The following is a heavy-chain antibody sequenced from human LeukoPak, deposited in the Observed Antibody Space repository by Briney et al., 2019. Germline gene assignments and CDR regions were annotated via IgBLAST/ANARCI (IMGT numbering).Heavy chain of an antibody. Sequence: PGGSLRLSCAASGFTFSSYSMNWVRQAPGKGLEWVSSISSSSYIYYADSVKGRFTISRDNAKNSLSLQMNSLRAEDTAVYYCARALNYDILTGYCDYWGQGTLVTVSS. D-gene: IGHD3-9*01. CDR1: GFTFSSYS. CDR2: ISSSSYI. V-gene: IGHV3-21*01. J-gene: IGHJ4*02. CDR3: ARALNYDILTGYCDY.